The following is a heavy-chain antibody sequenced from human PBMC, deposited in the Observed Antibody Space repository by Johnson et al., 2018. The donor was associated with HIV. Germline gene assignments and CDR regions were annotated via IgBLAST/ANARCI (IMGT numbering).Heavy chain of an antibody. CDR1: GFTFSDYY. Sequence: QVQLVESGGGLVKPGGSLRLSCAASGFTFSDYYMSWIRQAPGKGLAWVSYISSSGSTIYYADSVKGRFTISRDNAKNSLYRQMNSLRAEETAVYYCARSIVGAIVDAFDMWGQATIVTVSS. V-gene: IGHV3-11*04. D-gene: IGHD1-26*01. CDR3: ARSIVGAIVDAFDM. CDR2: ISSSGSTI. J-gene: IGHJ3*02.